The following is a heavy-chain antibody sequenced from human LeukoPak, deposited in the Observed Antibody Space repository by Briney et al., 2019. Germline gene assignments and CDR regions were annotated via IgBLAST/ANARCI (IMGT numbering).Heavy chain of an antibody. CDR1: GFTFSTYA. Sequence: GGSLRLSCAVSGFTFSTYAMSWVRQAPGKGLEWVSAISGSGGSTYYADSVKGRFTISRDNSKNTLYLQMNSLRAEDTAVYYCAKDRAAYWFDPWGQGTLVTVSS. V-gene: IGHV3-23*01. J-gene: IGHJ5*02. CDR2: ISGSGGST. CDR3: AKDRAAYWFDP. D-gene: IGHD6-25*01.